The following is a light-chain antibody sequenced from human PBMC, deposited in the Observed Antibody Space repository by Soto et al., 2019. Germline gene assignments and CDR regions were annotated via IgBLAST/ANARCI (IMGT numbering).Light chain of an antibody. CDR2: GAS. CDR1: QSVSSK. J-gene: IGKJ5*01. Sequence: EIVMTQSPATLSVSPGERATLSCRASQSVSSKLAWYQQKLGQAPRLLIYGASTRATGIPARFSGSGSATESTLTISSLQSEDLAIYYCQQYNNWPPITFGQGTRLEIK. CDR3: QQYNNWPPIT. V-gene: IGKV3-15*01.